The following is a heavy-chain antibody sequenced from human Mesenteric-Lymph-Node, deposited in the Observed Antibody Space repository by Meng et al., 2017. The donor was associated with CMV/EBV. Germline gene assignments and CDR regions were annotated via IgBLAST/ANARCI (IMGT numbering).Heavy chain of an antibody. J-gene: IGHJ4*02. D-gene: IGHD2-2*01. CDR3: ARNSLGYCSSTSCFNFDY. CDR2: INPNSGGT. CDR1: GYTFTGYF. Sequence: ASVKVSCKASGYTFTGYFMHWVRQAPGQGLEWMGWINPNSGGTNYAQKFQGRVTMTRDTSIRTAYMELSWLRSDDTAVYYCARNSLGYCSSTSCFNFDYWGQGTLVTASS. V-gene: IGHV1-2*02.